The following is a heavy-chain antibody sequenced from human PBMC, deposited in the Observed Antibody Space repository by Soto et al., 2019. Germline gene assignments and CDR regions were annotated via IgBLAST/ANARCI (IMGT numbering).Heavy chain of an antibody. Sequence: QVPLVQSGAEVKKPGSSVKVSCKASGGTFSSYTISWVRQAPGQGLEWMGRIIPILGIANYAQKLQGRVTITADKSTSTAYMELSSLRSEDTAVYYCARGREEGAFDIWGQGTMVTVSS. CDR2: IIPILGIA. J-gene: IGHJ3*02. V-gene: IGHV1-69*02. CDR3: ARGREEGAFDI. CDR1: GGTFSSYT.